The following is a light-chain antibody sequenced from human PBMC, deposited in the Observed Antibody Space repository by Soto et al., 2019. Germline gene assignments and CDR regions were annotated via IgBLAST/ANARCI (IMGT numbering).Light chain of an antibody. CDR1: KLGDKY. J-gene: IGLJ2*01. CDR3: QAWDSSTVV. CDR2: QDS. Sequence: SYELTQPPSVSVSPGQTASITCSGDKLGDKYACWYQQKPGQSHVLVIYQDSNRPSGIPERFSGANSGNTATLTISGTQAMDEADYYCQAWDSSTVVFGGGTKVTVL. V-gene: IGLV3-1*01.